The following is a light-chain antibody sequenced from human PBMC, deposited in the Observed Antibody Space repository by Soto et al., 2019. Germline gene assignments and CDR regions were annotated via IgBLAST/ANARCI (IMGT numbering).Light chain of an antibody. J-gene: IGKJ5*01. Sequence: TLPTRSASVGDRFTITCRASQTITTWMAWYQQKPGKAPKLLIYDASSLESGVPSRFSGSGSGTEFTLTISSLQPDDFATYYCQQFNTSPWTFGQGRRLEI. CDR1: QTITTW. CDR2: DAS. CDR3: QQFNTSPWT. V-gene: IGKV1-5*01.